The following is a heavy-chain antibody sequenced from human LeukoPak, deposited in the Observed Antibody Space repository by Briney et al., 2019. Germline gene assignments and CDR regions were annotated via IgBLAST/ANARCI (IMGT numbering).Heavy chain of an antibody. CDR2: MNPNSGNT. Sequence: ASVKVSCKASGYTFTSYDINWVRQATGQGLEWMGWMNPNSGNTGYAQKFQGRVTMTRNTSISTAYMELSSLRSEDTAVYYCARGSCLQVAGTSGDPWGQGTLVTVSS. CDR3: ARGSCLQVAGTSGDP. D-gene: IGHD6-19*01. V-gene: IGHV1-8*01. CDR1: GYTFTSYD. J-gene: IGHJ5*02.